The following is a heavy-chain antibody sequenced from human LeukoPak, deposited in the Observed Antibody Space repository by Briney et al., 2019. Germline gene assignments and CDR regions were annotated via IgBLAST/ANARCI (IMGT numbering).Heavy chain of an antibody. CDR2: ISSSSSYV. D-gene: IGHD2-2*01. CDR1: GFTFSSYS. V-gene: IGHV3-21*01. CDR3: ARRYCSSTSCYVNDY. J-gene: IGHJ4*02. Sequence: GGSLRLSCAASGFTFSSYSMNWVRQAPGKGLEWVSAISSSSSYVYYADSVKGRFTISRDNAKNSLYLQMNSLRAEDTAVYYCARRYCSSTSCYVNDYWGQGTLVTVSS.